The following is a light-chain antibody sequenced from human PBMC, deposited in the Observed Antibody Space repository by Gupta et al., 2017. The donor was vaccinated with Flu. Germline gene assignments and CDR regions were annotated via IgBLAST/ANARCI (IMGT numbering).Light chain of an antibody. CDR2: WAS. J-gene: IGKJ5*01. CDR1: QSLLAASNNQHF. CDR3: HQVDSAPLT. Sequence: IVLTQSPDSLAVSLGGRATITCKSSQSLLAASNNQHFLAWFQKKPGQPPRLLIYWASTRQSGVPDRFSGSGSGTDFTLTISSLQAEDMAVYYCHQVDSAPLTFGQGTRLEIK. V-gene: IGKV4-1*01.